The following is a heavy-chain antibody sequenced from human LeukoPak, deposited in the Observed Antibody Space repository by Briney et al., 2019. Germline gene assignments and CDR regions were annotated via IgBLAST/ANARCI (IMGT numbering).Heavy chain of an antibody. Sequence: GGSLRLSCAASGFTFSSYAISWVRQAPGQGLEWMGGIIPIFGTANYAQKFQGRVTITTDESTSTAYMELSSLRSEDTAVYYCARVDTAMAPYRSDYYYYMDVWGKGTTVTVPS. V-gene: IGHV1-69*05. J-gene: IGHJ6*03. CDR2: IIPIFGTA. CDR1: GFTFSSYA. D-gene: IGHD5-18*01. CDR3: ARVDTAMAPYRSDYYYYMDV.